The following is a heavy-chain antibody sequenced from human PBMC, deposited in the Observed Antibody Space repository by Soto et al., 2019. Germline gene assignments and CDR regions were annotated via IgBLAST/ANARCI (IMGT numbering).Heavy chain of an antibody. V-gene: IGHV3-23*01. J-gene: IGHJ4*02. D-gene: IGHD1-26*01. CDR1: GFTFSSYA. CDR3: ARRGSGSYSDY. CDR2: ISGSGGST. Sequence: EVQLLESGGGLVQPGGSLRLSCAASGFTFSSYAMRWVRQAPVKGLEWVSAISGSGGSTYYADSVKGRFTISRDDSKNTLYLQMTTSRAADTAVYYCARRGSGSYSDYWGQGTLVTFSS.